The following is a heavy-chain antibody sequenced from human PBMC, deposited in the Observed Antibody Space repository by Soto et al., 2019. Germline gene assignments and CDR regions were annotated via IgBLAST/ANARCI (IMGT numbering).Heavy chain of an antibody. CDR1: GFTFSGYW. J-gene: IGHJ4*02. Sequence: QPGGSLRLSCAASGFTFSGYWMTWVRQAPGKGLEWVADIKKDGTEKYYVDSVKGRFTISRDNAKKSVYLQVNGLTVEDTAVYRCARGPSYSDYSNDWFFDSWGQGALVTVSS. CDR3: ARGPSYSDYSNDWFFDS. CDR2: IKKDGTEK. D-gene: IGHD3-9*01. V-gene: IGHV3-7*03.